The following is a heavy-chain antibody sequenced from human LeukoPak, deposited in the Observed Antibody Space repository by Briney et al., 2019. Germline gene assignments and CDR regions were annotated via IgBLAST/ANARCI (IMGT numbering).Heavy chain of an antibody. Sequence: PSETLSLTCTVSGGSLSSYFWIWIRQPPGKGLEWIGYIYHSGNTNSNPSLKSRVTISLDTSKNQFSLKLSSVTAADTAVYYCARRFRYDFWSGYYTGPFDYWGQGTLVTVSS. J-gene: IGHJ4*02. CDR1: GGSLSSYF. D-gene: IGHD3-3*01. V-gene: IGHV4-59*12. CDR2: IYHSGNT. CDR3: ARRFRYDFWSGYYTGPFDY.